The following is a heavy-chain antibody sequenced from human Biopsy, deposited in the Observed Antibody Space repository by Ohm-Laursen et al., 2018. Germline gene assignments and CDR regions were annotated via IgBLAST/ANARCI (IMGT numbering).Heavy chain of an antibody. CDR3: ARERDP. V-gene: IGHV1-2*02. CDR1: GCTFTDYY. Sequence: GASVKVSCKASGCTFTDYYVHWVRQAPGHGLEWMGWIDTINGGARYAQKFQGRVTMTRDTSISTAYMELSRLTSDDTAVYYCARERDPWGQGTLVTVSS. J-gene: IGHJ5*02. CDR2: IDTINGGA.